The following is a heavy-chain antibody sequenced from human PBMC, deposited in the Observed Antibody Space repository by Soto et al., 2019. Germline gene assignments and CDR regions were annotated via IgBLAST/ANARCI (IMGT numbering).Heavy chain of an antibody. J-gene: IGHJ4*02. CDR2: ISTYNGNT. CDR3: VRVRGEGSNWYLEY. Sequence: QVQLVQSGAEVKKPGASMTVSCKSSGYTFTSYGLNWVRQAPGQALEWMGWISTYNGNTVYAQRLHGRVTMTTDTSTSTAYMELRSLTSDDTAVYYCVRVRGEGSNWYLEYWGQGTLVTVSS. CDR1: GYTFTSYG. V-gene: IGHV1-18*01. D-gene: IGHD6-13*01.